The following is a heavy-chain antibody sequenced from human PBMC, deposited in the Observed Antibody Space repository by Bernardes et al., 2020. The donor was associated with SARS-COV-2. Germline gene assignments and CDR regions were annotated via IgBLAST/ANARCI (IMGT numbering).Heavy chain of an antibody. CDR1: GYTLTEFS. J-gene: IGHJ3*02. CDR2: FESDHGEA. V-gene: IGHV1-24*01. D-gene: IGHD1-1*01. Sequence: ASVKVSCKVSGYTLTEFSMHWVRQAPGKGLEWMGGFESDHGEAIYAQKFQGRVTMTEDTSTDTAYMELSSLRVEDTAVYYCATGRHRWKNDAFDIWGQGTMVTVSS. CDR3: ATGRHRWKNDAFDI.